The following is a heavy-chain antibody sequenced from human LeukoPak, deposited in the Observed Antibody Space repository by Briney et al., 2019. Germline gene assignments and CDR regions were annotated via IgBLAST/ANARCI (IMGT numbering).Heavy chain of an antibody. J-gene: IGHJ1*01. D-gene: IGHD3-9*01. CDR2: ISAYNGNT. CDR3: ARDILTGYYAQLGYFQH. Sequence: ASAKVSCKASGYTFTSYGISWVRQAPGQGLEWMGWISAYNGNTNYAQKLQGRVTMTTDTSTSTAYMELRSLRSDDTAVYYCARDILTGYYAQLGYFQHWGQGTLVTVSS. CDR1: GYTFTSYG. V-gene: IGHV1-18*01.